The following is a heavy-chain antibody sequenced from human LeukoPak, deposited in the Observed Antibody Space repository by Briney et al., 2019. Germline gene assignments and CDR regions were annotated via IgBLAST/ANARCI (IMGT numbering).Heavy chain of an antibody. CDR2: IYYSGST. J-gene: IGHJ6*02. Sequence: SETLSLTCTVSGGSISSYYWSWIRQPPGKGLEGIGYIYYSGSTNYNPSLKSRVTISVDTSKNQFSLTLSSVTAADTAVYYCARHSSQLPYLEHYYYYYGMDVWGQGTTVTVSS. V-gene: IGHV4-59*08. CDR3: ARHSSQLPYLEHYYYYYGMDV. CDR1: GGSISSYY. D-gene: IGHD2-2*01.